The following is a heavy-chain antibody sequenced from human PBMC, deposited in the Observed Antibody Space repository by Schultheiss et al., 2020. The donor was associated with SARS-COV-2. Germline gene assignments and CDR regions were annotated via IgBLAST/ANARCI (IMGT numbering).Heavy chain of an antibody. CDR3: AKDRGGHYDNSGYYFSLNLDY. D-gene: IGHD3-22*01. V-gene: IGHV3-30*04. Sequence: GGSLRLSCAASGFTFTSYALHWVRQAPGKGLEWVAVISYDGNNKYYADSVKGRFTISRDNSKNTLYLQMNSLRAEDTAVYYCAKDRGGHYDNSGYYFSLNLDYWGQGTLVTVSS. CDR2: ISYDGNNK. CDR1: GFTFTSYA. J-gene: IGHJ4*02.